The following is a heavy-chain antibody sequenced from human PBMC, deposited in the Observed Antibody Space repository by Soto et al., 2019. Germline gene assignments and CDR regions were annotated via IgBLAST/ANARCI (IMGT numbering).Heavy chain of an antibody. D-gene: IGHD1-1*01. V-gene: IGHV3-23*01. J-gene: IGHJ6*02. Sequence: GGSLRLSCAASGFTFSSYAMSWVRQAPGKGLEWVSAISGSGGSTYYADSVKGRFTISRDNSKNTLYLQMNSLRAEDTAVYYCAKGRDPWNDYSYYGIDVWGQGTTVTVSS. CDR3: AKGRDPWNDYSYYGIDV. CDR2: ISGSGGST. CDR1: GFTFSSYA.